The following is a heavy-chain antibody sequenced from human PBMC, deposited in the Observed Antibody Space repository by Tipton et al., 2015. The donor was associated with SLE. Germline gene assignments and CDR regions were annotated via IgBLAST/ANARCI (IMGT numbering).Heavy chain of an antibody. D-gene: IGHD2-21*01. V-gene: IGHV3-33*01. CDR2: IWYDGSNI. J-gene: IGHJ3*02. CDR3: AREMMGDRSGALDM. CDR1: GFTFSSSD. Sequence: SLRLSCAASGFTFSSSDMNWVRLAPGKGLDWVASIWYDGSNIYYGDSVKGRFTITRDNSKNTVYLQMNRLRADDTAVYYCAREMMGDRSGALDMWGQGTMVTVS.